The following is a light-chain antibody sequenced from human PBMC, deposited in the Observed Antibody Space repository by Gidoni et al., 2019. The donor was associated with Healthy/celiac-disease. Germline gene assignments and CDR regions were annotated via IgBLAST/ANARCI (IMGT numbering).Light chain of an antibody. V-gene: IGKV1-39*01. J-gene: IGKJ4*01. CDR2: AAS. CDR1: QSISSY. Sequence: DIQMTQSPSSLSASVGDRVTITCRASQSISSYLNWYQQKPGKAPKLLIYAASSLQSGVPSRFSGIGSGTDFPLTISSLQPEDFASYYCQQSYSTPLTFGGGTKVEIK. CDR3: QQSYSTPLT.